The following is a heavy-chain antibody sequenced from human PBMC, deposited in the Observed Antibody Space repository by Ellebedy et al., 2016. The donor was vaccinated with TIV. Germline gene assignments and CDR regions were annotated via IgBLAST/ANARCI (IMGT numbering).Heavy chain of an antibody. Sequence: MPSETLSLTCSVSGGSISSGDHALTWIRQPPGKGLEWIGFIYYSGNTDYNPSLKSRVAMSVDTSKTQFSLKLTSVTAADTAVYYCARATAVGFDPWGQGALVTVSS. CDR3: ARATAVGFDP. D-gene: IGHD4-23*01. V-gene: IGHV4-30-4*01. CDR1: GGSISSGDHA. CDR2: IYYSGNT. J-gene: IGHJ5*02.